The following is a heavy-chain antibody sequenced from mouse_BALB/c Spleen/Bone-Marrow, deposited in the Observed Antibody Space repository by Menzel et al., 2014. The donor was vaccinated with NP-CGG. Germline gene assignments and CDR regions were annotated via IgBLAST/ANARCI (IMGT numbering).Heavy chain of an antibody. Sequence: VQLKESGAELVKPGASVKLSCTASGFNIKDTYMHWVKQRPEQGLEWIGRIDPANGNTKYDPKFQGKATITADTSSNTAYLQPSSLASEDPSVYYCALYYYGSYGFAYWGQGTLVTVSA. CDR1: GFNIKDTY. J-gene: IGHJ3*01. CDR2: IDPANGNT. CDR3: ALYYYGSYGFAY. D-gene: IGHD1-1*01. V-gene: IGHV14-3*02.